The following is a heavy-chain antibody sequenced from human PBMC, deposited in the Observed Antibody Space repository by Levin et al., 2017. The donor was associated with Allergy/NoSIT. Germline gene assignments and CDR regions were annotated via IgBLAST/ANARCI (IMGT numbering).Heavy chain of an antibody. Sequence: SQTLSLTCTVSGGSISNYYWSSIRQPPGKGLEWIGYVYNTGSTKCNPSLKSRVTISVDTSKNQFSLNLNSVTAADTAVYYCARQRSGSYYDDGFDIWAQGTMVTVSS. CDR3: ARQRSGSYYDDGFDI. J-gene: IGHJ3*02. CDR1: GGSISNYY. V-gene: IGHV4-59*01. D-gene: IGHD3-10*01. CDR2: VYNTGST.